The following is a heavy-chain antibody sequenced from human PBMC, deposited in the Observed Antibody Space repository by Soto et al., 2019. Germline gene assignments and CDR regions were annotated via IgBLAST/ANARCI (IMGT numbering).Heavy chain of an antibody. CDR3: AVSSWYFSRFDY. Sequence: SETLSLTCTVSGGSISSSSYYWGWIRQPPGKGLEWIGSIYYSGSTYYNPSLKSRVTISVDTSKNQFSLKLSSVTAADTAVYYCAVSSWYFSRFDYWGQGTLVTVSS. CDR1: GGSISSSSYY. J-gene: IGHJ4*02. D-gene: IGHD6-13*01. CDR2: IYYSGST. V-gene: IGHV4-39*01.